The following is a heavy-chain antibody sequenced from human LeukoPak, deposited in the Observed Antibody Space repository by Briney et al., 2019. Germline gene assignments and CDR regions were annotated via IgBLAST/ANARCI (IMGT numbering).Heavy chain of an antibody. V-gene: IGHV3-33*06. CDR2: IWYDGSNK. CDR1: GFTFSNFV. D-gene: IGHD6-19*01. J-gene: IGHJ4*02. Sequence: GSSLRLSCAASGFTFSNFVMHWVRHAPGKGPEWVAAIWYDGSNKFYADSVRGRFTISRDTSKNTLYLQMNSLRAEDTAVYFCAKSPSTGWSHFDYWGQGTLVTVSS. CDR3: AKSPSTGWSHFDY.